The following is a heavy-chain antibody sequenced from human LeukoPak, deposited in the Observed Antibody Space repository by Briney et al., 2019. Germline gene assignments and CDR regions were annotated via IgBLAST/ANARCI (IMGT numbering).Heavy chain of an antibody. D-gene: IGHD4-17*01. Sequence: ASVKVSCKASGYTFTSYFMHWVRQAPGQGLEWLGMINPSGSTTTYAQKFQGRVTMTRDTSTRTVYMELSSLRSDDTAVYYCARENDYGNNWFDPWGQGTLVTVSS. CDR1: GYTFTSYF. V-gene: IGHV1-46*01. J-gene: IGHJ5*02. CDR3: ARENDYGNNWFDP. CDR2: INPSGSTT.